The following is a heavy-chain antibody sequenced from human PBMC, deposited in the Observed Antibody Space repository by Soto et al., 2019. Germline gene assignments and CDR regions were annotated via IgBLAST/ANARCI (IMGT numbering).Heavy chain of an antibody. V-gene: IGHV5-51*01. CDR3: ARLKRGITMVRGVIPGSYGMDV. CDR2: IYPGDSDT. Sequence: LKLSCKGSGYSFTSYWSGWVREMPCKWLGGMGFIYPGDSDTIDSPSFQGQVTISADKSISTAYLQWSSLQASDTAMYYCARLKRGITMVRGVIPGSYGMDVWGQGTTVTVSS. CDR1: GYSFTSYW. J-gene: IGHJ6*02. D-gene: IGHD3-10*01.